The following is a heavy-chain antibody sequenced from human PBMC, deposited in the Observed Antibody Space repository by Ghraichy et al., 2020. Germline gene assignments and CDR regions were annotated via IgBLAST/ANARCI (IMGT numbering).Heavy chain of an antibody. CDR1: GFTFSSYA. J-gene: IGHJ6*02. CDR3: AKAEGSIVVVPAAMYYYGMDV. Sequence: GGSLRLSCAASGFTFSSYAMSWVRQAPGKGLEWVSAISGSGGSTYYADSVKGRFTISRDNSKNTLYLQMNSLRAEDTAVYYCAKAEGSIVVVPAAMYYYGMDVWGQGTTVTVSS. CDR2: ISGSGGST. D-gene: IGHD2-2*01. V-gene: IGHV3-23*01.